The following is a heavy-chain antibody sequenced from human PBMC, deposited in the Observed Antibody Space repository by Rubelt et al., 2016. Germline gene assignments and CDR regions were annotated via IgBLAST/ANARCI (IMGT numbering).Heavy chain of an antibody. CDR1: GGSISSYY. J-gene: IGHJ4*02. Sequence: QLQLQESGPGLVKPSETLSLTCTVSGGSISSYYWSWIRQPPGKGLEWIGEINHSGSTNYNPSLKSRVTRQVDTCKNQFSLKLSSVTAADTAVYYCARREYSSSEFDYWGQGTLVTVSS. D-gene: IGHD6-6*01. CDR2: INHSGST. CDR3: ARREYSSSEFDY. V-gene: IGHV4-34*01.